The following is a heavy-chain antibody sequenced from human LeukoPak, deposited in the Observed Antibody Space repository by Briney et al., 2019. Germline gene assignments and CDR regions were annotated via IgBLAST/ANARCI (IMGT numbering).Heavy chain of an antibody. CDR1: GGSVSGGSDY. V-gene: IGHV4-61*01. J-gene: IGHJ4*02. D-gene: IGHD6-19*01. CDR2: IYYSGST. CDR3: AIEGSSGWIDY. Sequence: SETLFLTCTVSGGSVSGGSDYWGWIRQPPGKGLEWIGYIYYSGSTNYNPSLKSRVTISVDTSKNQFSLKLSSVTAADTAVYYCAIEGSSGWIDYWGQETLVTVSS.